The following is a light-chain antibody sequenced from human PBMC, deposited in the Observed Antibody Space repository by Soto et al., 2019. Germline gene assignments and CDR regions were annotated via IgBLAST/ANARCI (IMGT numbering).Light chain of an antibody. CDR1: QGISSY. V-gene: IGKV1-9*01. J-gene: IGKJ1*01. Sequence: DIQLTQSPSFLSASVGDRVTITCRASQGISSYLAWYQQKPGKAPKLLIYAASTLQSGVPSRFSGSGSGTEFTLTISSLQPDDFATYYCQQCNTYWTFGQGTKVDI. CDR3: QQCNTYWT. CDR2: AAS.